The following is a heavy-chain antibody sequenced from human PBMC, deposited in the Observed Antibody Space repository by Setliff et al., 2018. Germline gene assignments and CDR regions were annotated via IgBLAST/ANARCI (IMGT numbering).Heavy chain of an antibody. CDR3: ARRWNFGPYGSGIHDGFDM. CDR1: DGSFSDYY. V-gene: IGHV4-34*01. Sequence: SETLSLTCAVYDGSFSDYYWSWIRQPPGKGLEWIGEINHYGSTKYKSSLRGRVTISLDTAENQFSLELTSVTAADTAVYYCARRWNFGPYGSGIHDGFDMWGQGTMVTVSS. CDR2: INHYGST. D-gene: IGHD3-10*01. J-gene: IGHJ3*02.